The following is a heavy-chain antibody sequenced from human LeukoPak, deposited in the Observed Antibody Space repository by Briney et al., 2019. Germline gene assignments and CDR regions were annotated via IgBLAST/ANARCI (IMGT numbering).Heavy chain of an antibody. CDR1: GFTFTSSA. V-gene: IGHV1-58*01. D-gene: IGHD6-13*01. Sequence: ASVTVSCKASGFTFTSSAVQWVRQARGQRLEWIGWIVVGSGNTNYAQKFQERVTITRDMSTSTAYMELSSLRSEDTAVYYCAAEGSSSWYKDYYYGMDVWGQGTTVTVSS. J-gene: IGHJ6*02. CDR3: AAEGSSSWYKDYYYGMDV. CDR2: IVVGSGNT.